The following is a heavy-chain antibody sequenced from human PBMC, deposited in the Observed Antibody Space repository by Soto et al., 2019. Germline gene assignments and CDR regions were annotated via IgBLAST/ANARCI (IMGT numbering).Heavy chain of an antibody. J-gene: IGHJ4*02. CDR2: ISSSGSYI. D-gene: IGHD6-19*01. CDR3: ARDSGSGREFDY. V-gene: IGHV3-21*01. Sequence: PGGALLLSCAASVFTFSSYSMNWVRQAPGKGLEWVSSISSSGSYIYYADSVKGRFTISRDNAKNSLYLQMNSLRAEDTAVYYCARDSGSGREFDYWGQGTLVTVSS. CDR1: VFTFSSYS.